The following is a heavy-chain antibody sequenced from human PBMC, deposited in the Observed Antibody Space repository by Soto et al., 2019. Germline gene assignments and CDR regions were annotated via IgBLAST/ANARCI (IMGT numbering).Heavy chain of an antibody. CDR2: VFYTGRA. CDR3: ARDGDGRMTTNPDYHNGMDV. D-gene: IGHD4-4*01. J-gene: IGHJ6*02. CDR1: GGYISSFD. V-gene: IGHV4-59*01. Sequence: SETMPLTWTVSGGYISSFDWSWIRQPPGKGLEWIGCVFYTGRANYNASLKSRVSISLDTSNYQFSLKLSSVTAADTAVYYCARDGDGRMTTNPDYHNGMDVWAPGTTVTVSS.